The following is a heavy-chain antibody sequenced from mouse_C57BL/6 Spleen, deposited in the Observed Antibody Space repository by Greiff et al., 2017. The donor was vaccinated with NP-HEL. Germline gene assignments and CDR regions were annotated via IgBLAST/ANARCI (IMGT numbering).Heavy chain of an antibody. CDR1: GYTFTSYW. D-gene: IGHD2-3*01. CDR2: IHPNSGST. V-gene: IGHV1-64*01. CDR3: ARGYDGYYAYFYYAMDY. J-gene: IGHJ4*01. Sequence: QVQLQQPGAELVKPGASVKLSCKASGYTFTSYWMHWVKQRPGQGLEWIGMIHPNSGSTNYNEKFKSKATLTVDKSSSTAYMQLSSLTSEDSAVYYCARGYDGYYAYFYYAMDYWGQGTSVTVSS.